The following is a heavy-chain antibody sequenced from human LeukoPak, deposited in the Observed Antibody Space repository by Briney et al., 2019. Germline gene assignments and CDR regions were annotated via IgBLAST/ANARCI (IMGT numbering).Heavy chain of an antibody. Sequence: SQTLSLTCAVSGGSISSGGYSWSWIRQPPGKGLEWIGYIYHSGSTYYNPSLKSRVTISVDTSKNQFSLKLSSVTAADTAVYYCARGPRIAAAGTVLLDYWGQGTLVTVSS. CDR1: GGSISSGGYS. J-gene: IGHJ4*02. D-gene: IGHD6-13*01. CDR2: IYHSGST. V-gene: IGHV4-30-2*01. CDR3: ARGPRIAAAGTVLLDY.